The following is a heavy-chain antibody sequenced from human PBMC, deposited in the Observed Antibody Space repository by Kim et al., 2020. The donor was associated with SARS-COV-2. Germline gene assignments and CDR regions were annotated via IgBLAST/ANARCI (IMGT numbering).Heavy chain of an antibody. V-gene: IGHV3-30*04. CDR1: GFTFSSYA. CDR3: ARGGAATGGNGYSYGYFLVGEDY. D-gene: IGHD5-18*01. CDR2: ISYDGSNK. Sequence: GGSLRLSCAASGFTFSSYAMHWVRQAPGKGLEWVAVISYDGSNKYYADSVKGRFTISRDNSKNTLYLQMNSLRAEDTAVYYCARGGAATGGNGYSYGYFLVGEDYWGQGTLVTVSS. J-gene: IGHJ4*02.